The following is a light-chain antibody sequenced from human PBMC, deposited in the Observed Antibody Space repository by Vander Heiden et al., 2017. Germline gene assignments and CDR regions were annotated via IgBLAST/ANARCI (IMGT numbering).Light chain of an antibody. Sequence: QSVLTQPPSLSVVTGQRVIFSCTGSSSNIGAGYDVHWYQQLPGTAPKLLISANSNRPSGVPDRFSGSKSGTSASLAITGLQAEDEADYYCQSYDSSLSGSLFGGGTKLTVL. CDR1: SSNIGAGYD. J-gene: IGLJ2*01. CDR2: ANS. CDR3: QSYDSSLSGSL. V-gene: IGLV1-40*01.